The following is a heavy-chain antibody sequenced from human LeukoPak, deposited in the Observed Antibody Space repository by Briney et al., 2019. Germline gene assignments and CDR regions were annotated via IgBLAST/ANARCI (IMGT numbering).Heavy chain of an antibody. CDR3: ARDQNFWSGSFDY. J-gene: IGHJ4*02. Sequence: GGSLRLSCAASGFRFSDFTMTWVRQAPGKGLEWVSSISSSSSYIYYADSVKGRFTISRDNAKNSLYLQMNSLRAEDTAVYYCARDQNFWSGSFDYWGQGTLVTVSS. D-gene: IGHD3-3*01. CDR1: GFRFSDFT. V-gene: IGHV3-21*01. CDR2: ISSSSSYI.